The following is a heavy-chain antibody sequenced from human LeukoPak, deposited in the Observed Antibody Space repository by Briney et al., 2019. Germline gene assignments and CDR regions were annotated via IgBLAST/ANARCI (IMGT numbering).Heavy chain of an antibody. CDR2: IYYSGST. CDR3: AREKHGSGYDY. D-gene: IGHD3-22*01. V-gene: IGHV4-59*12. J-gene: IGHJ4*02. Sequence: SETLSLTCTVSGGSISSYYWSWIRQPPGKGLEWIGYIYYSGSTNYNPSLKSRVTISVDTSKNQFSLKLSSVTAADTAVYYCAREKHGSGYDYWGQGTLVTVSS. CDR1: GGSISSYY.